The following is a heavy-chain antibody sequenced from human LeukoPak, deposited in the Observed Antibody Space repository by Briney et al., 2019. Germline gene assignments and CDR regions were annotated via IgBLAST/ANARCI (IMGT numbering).Heavy chain of an antibody. CDR3: AKDITPPYDILTAPPERYYYYGMGV. D-gene: IGHD3-9*01. J-gene: IGHJ6*02. CDR2: ISWDGGST. Sequence: GGSLRLSCAASGFTFSSYNMNWVRQAPGKGLEWVSLISWDGGSTYYADSVKGRFTISRDNSKNSLYLQMNSLRAEDTALYYCAKDITPPYDILTAPPERYYYYGMGVWGQGTTVTVSS. CDR1: GFTFSSYN. V-gene: IGHV3-43D*03.